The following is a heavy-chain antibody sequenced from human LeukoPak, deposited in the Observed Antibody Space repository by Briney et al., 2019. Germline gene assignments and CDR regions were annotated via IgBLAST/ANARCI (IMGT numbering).Heavy chain of an antibody. J-gene: IGHJ4*02. V-gene: IGHV4-59*01. CDR1: SGSISSYY. CDR2: IYNSGTT. CDR3: ARGSTVTPYYFDY. D-gene: IGHD4-17*01. Sequence: SETLSLTCTVSSGSISSYYWSWIRQPPGKGLEGIGYIYNSGTTSYNPSLKSRVTISVDTSKNQFSLKVSSVTAADTAVYYCARGSTVTPYYFDYWGLGTLVTVSS.